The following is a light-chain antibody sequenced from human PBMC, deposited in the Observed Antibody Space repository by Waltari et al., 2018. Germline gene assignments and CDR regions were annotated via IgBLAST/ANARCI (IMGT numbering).Light chain of an antibody. V-gene: IGKV3-15*01. CDR3: QQYNDWPPFT. J-gene: IGKJ4*01. CDR2: GAS. Sequence: TRSCRAIQGFSIVRVWYQQKPGKAPRLLIYGASTRATGIPSRFSGSGSGTEFTLTISSLQSEDFAVYYCQQYNDWPPFTFGGGTKVEIK. CDR1: QGFSIV.